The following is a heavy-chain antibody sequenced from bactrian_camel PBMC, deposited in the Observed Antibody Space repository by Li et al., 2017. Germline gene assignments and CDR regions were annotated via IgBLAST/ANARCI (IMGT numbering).Heavy chain of an antibody. D-gene: IGHD4*01. J-gene: IGHJ6*01. CDR1: GFTFSSSD. CDR2: IDTGGGTI. CDR3: VRDESDYIDYVGFGY. V-gene: IGHV3S40*01. Sequence: VQLVESGGGLVQPGGSLRLSCTASGFTFSSSDMSWGRQIPGKGLEWVSAIDTGGGTIYYADSVKGRFTISRDNAKNTVHLQMNSLKPEDKAVYYGVRDESDYIDYVGFGYWGQGTQVTVS.